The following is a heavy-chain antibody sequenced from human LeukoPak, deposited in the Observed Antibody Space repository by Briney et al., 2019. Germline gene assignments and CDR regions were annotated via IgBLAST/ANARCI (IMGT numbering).Heavy chain of an antibody. CDR1: GGSIGSGGFS. Sequence: PSETLSLTCAVSGGSIGSGGFSWSWIRLPPGKGLECIGYIYHSGITYYNPSLKSRVTISIDRSKNQFSLTLNSVTAADTAVYYCARGSGFYYGSGSPPTAVDVWGQGTTVTVSS. CDR2: IYHSGIT. CDR3: ARGSGFYYGSGSPPTAVDV. V-gene: IGHV4-30-2*01. J-gene: IGHJ6*02. D-gene: IGHD3-10*01.